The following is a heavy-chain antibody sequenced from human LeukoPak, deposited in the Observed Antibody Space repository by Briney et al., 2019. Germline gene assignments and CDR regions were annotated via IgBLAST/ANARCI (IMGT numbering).Heavy chain of an antibody. J-gene: IGHJ5*02. V-gene: IGHV4-30-4*01. CDR1: GGSLSSGDYY. Sequence: SETLSLTCSVSGGSLSSGDYYWSWIRQPPGKGLEWIGYIYYSGSTYYNPPLKGRLTISVDTSKNQFSLKLSSVTAADTAVYYCARRYFYASGNWFDPWGQGTLVTVSS. CDR3: ARRYFYASGNWFDP. CDR2: IYYSGST. D-gene: IGHD3-10*01.